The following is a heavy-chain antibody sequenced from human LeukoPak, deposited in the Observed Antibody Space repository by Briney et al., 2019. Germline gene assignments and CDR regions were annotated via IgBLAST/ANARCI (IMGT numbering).Heavy chain of an antibody. J-gene: IGHJ4*02. Sequence: KPSETLSLTCTVSGGSISSGSYYWSWIRQPAGKGLEWIGRIYTSGSTNYNPSLKSRVTISVDTSKNQFSLKLSSVTAADTAVYYCARTRITIFGVDNFDYWGQGTLVTVSS. CDR1: GGSISSGSYY. D-gene: IGHD3-3*01. CDR3: ARTRITIFGVDNFDY. CDR2: IYTSGST. V-gene: IGHV4-61*02.